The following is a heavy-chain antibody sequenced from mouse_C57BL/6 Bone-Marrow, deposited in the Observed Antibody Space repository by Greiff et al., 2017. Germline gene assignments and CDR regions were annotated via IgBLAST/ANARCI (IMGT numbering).Heavy chain of an antibody. CDR2: IRSKSNNYAT. J-gene: IGHJ2*01. D-gene: IGHD1-1*01. CDR3: VRQAPYYYGSPLDY. Sequence: EVHLVESGGGLVQPKGSLKLSCAASGFSFNTYAMNWVRQAPGKGLEWVARIRSKSNNYATYYADSVKDRFTISRDDSESMLYLQMNNLKTEDTAMYYCVRQAPYYYGSPLDYWGQGTTLTVSS. CDR1: GFSFNTYA. V-gene: IGHV10-1*01.